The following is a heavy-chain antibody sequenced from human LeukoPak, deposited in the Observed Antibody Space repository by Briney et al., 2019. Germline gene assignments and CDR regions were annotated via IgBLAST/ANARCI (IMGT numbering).Heavy chain of an antibody. CDR3: ARDPPTLENAPYYFDD. V-gene: IGHV4-34*01. CDR2: INHRGGA. J-gene: IGHJ4*02. D-gene: IGHD4-23*01. CDR1: GGSFIGSH. Sequence: SETLSLTCAVSGGSFIGSHWTSIRQSPGKGLEWIAEINHRGGANYNPSLKSRVSISVDTSKNQFSLTLRSVTAADTAVYYCARDPPTLENAPYYFDDWGQGTLVTVSS.